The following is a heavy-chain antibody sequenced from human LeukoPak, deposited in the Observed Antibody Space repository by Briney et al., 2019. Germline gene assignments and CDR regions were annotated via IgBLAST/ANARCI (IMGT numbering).Heavy chain of an antibody. Sequence: GSLRLSCAASGFTFSSFDMHWVRQATGKGLEWVSGMDSAGDTYYPGSVKGRFTISRENAKNSLYLQMNSLRAGDTAVYYCARASVAGDPVFDYWGQGTLVTVSS. J-gene: IGHJ4*02. CDR1: GFTFSSFD. V-gene: IGHV3-13*04. D-gene: IGHD6-19*01. CDR2: MDSAGDT. CDR3: ARASVAGDPVFDY.